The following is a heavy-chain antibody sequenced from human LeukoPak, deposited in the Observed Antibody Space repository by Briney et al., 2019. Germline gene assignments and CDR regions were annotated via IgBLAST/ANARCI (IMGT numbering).Heavy chain of an antibody. CDR2: IDPSATSI. CDR1: GFNFSVYY. J-gene: IGHJ6*03. Sequence: GGSLRLSCTASGFNFSVYYMTCIRQAPGKGLEGVSYIDPSATSIYYADSIEGRFTISRDNTRNSLYLQMNSLSAEDTAVYYCARSKGYDYDAPYYYYDYMDVWGKGTTVTVSS. D-gene: IGHD4/OR15-4a*01. V-gene: IGHV3-11*01. CDR3: ARSKGYDYDAPYYYYDYMDV.